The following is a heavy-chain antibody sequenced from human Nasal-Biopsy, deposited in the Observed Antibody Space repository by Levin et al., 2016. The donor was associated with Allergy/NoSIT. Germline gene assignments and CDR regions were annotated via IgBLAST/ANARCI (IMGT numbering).Heavy chain of an antibody. D-gene: IGHD2-21*02. CDR2: INPTSNSR. J-gene: IGHJ4*02. V-gene: IGHV3-21*01. CDR1: GFTFHTYT. Sequence: GGSLRLSCAASGFTFHTYTMNWVRQAPGKGLEWVSSINPTSNSRHYADFVKGRFSISRDNSKSSLFLQMDSLRAEDTAVYYCASHTTSDWYFGGLDYWGQGVLVTVSS. CDR3: ASHTTSDWYFGGLDY.